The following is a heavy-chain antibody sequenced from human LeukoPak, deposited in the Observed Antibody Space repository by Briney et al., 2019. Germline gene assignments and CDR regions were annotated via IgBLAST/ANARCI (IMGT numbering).Heavy chain of an antibody. V-gene: IGHV3-30-3*01. CDR1: GFTFSSYA. Sequence: PGGSLSLSCAASGFTFSSYAMHWVRQAPGKGLEWVAVISYDGSNKYYADSVKGRFTISRDNSKNTLYLQMNSLRAEDTAVYYCARAGAMIVVVIGDYFDYWGQGTLGTVSS. J-gene: IGHJ4*02. CDR2: ISYDGSNK. CDR3: ARAGAMIVVVIGDYFDY. D-gene: IGHD3-22*01.